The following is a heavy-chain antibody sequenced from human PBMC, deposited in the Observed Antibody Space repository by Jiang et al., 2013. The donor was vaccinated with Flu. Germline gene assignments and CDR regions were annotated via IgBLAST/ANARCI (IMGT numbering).Heavy chain of an antibody. CDR1: GFTFSSYA. CDR3: AKESSGSYFSGNYFDY. V-gene: IGHV3-23*04. D-gene: IGHD1-26*01. Sequence: VQLVESGGGLVQPGGSLRLSCAASGFTFSSYAMSWVRQAPGKGLEWVSAISGSGGSTYYADSVKGRFTISRDNSKNTLYLQMNSLRAEDTAVYYCAKESSGSYFSGNYFDYWGQGTLVTVSS. CDR2: ISGSGGST. J-gene: IGHJ4*02.